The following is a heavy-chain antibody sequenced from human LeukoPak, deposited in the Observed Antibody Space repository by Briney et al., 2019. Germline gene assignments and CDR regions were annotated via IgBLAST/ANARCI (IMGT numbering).Heavy chain of an antibody. D-gene: IGHD6-13*01. CDR3: ARDLLAGTGGDY. CDR1: GFTFSTYA. Sequence: GGSLRLSCAGSGFTFSTYAMQWVRQAPGKGLEWVGVTLYDGINKYYADSVKGRFTISRDNSKNMLYLQMNSLRADDTAVYYCARDLLAGTGGDYWGQGTLVTVSS. V-gene: IGHV3-30-3*01. J-gene: IGHJ4*02. CDR2: TLYDGINK.